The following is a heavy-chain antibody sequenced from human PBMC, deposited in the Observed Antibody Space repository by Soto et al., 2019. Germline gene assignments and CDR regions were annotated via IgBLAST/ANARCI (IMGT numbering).Heavy chain of an antibody. CDR2: IWYDGSNK. Sequence: QVQLVESGGGVVQPGRSLRLSCAASGFTFSSYGMHWVRQAPGKGLEWVAVIWYDGSNKYYADSVKGRFTISRDNSKNTLYLQMNSVRAEDTAVYYCARDLGARIAAAGGNWFDPWGQGTLVTVSS. CDR1: GFTFSSYG. V-gene: IGHV3-33*01. J-gene: IGHJ5*02. CDR3: ARDLGARIAAAGGNWFDP. D-gene: IGHD6-13*01.